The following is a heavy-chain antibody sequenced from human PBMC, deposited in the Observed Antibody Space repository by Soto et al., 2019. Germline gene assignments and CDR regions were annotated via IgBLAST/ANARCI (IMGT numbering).Heavy chain of an antibody. CDR3: ARNHMAAAGTNDY. V-gene: IGHV1-69*13. CDR1: GYTFTSYG. D-gene: IGHD6-13*01. J-gene: IGHJ4*02. Sequence: ASVKVSCKASGYTFTSYGISWVRQAPGQGLEWMGGISAIFGKANYAQKFQGRVTITADESTSTAYMELSSLRSGDTAVYYCARNHMAAAGTNDYWGQGTLVTVSS. CDR2: ISAIFGKA.